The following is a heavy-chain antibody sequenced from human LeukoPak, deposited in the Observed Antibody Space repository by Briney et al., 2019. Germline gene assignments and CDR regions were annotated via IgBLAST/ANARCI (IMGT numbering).Heavy chain of an antibody. Sequence: ASVKVSCKASGYTFTGYYMHWVRQAPGQGLEWMGWINPNSGGTNYAQKFQGRVIMTRDTSISTAYMELSRLRSDDTAVYYCARVRSSSWYEAYYFDYWGQGTLVTVSS. CDR2: INPNSGGT. CDR1: GYTFTGYY. J-gene: IGHJ4*02. CDR3: ARVRSSSWYEAYYFDY. V-gene: IGHV1-2*02. D-gene: IGHD6-13*01.